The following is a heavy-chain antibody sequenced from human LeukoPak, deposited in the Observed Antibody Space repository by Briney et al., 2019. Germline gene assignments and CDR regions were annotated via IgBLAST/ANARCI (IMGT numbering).Heavy chain of an antibody. D-gene: IGHD3-10*01. CDR3: ARDTMVRGVINANWFDP. Sequence: SETLSLTCTVSGGSTSSYYWSWIRQPPGKGLEWIGYIYYSGSPNYNPSLKSRVSISVETSKNQFSRKLSSGTAADTAVYYCARDTMVRGVINANWFDPWGQGTLVTVYS. V-gene: IGHV4-59*01. CDR1: GGSTSSYY. CDR2: IYYSGSP. J-gene: IGHJ5*02.